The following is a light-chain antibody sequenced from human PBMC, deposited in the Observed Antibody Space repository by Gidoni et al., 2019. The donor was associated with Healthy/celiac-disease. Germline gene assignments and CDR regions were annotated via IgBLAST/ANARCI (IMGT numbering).Light chain of an antibody. Sequence: DIQMTQSPSSLSASVGDRVTIPCRASQSISSYLNWYQQKPGKAPKLLIYAASSLQSGVPSRFSCSGSGTDFTLTISSLQPEDFATYYCQQSYSTPQFGQGTKVEIK. J-gene: IGKJ1*01. CDR3: QQSYSTPQ. V-gene: IGKV1-39*01. CDR2: AAS. CDR1: QSISSY.